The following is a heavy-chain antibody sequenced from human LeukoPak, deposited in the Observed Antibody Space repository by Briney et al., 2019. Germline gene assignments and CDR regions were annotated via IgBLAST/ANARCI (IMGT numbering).Heavy chain of an antibody. D-gene: IGHD3-10*01. CDR2: IYYSGST. J-gene: IGHJ1*01. CDR1: GGSISSYY. V-gene: IGHV4-59*01. CDR3: ARGKYYYGSGSFFDGRVYFQH. Sequence: SETLSLTCTVSGGSISSYYWSWIRQPPGKGLEWIGCIYYSGSTNYNPSLKSRVTISVDTSKNQFSLKLSSVTAADTAVYYCARGKYYYGSGSFFDGRVYFQHWGQGTLVTVSS.